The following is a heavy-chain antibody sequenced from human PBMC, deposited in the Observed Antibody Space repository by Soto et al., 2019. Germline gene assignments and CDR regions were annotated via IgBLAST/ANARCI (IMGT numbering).Heavy chain of an antibody. CDR1: GGTFSSYA. D-gene: IGHD6-19*01. Sequence: GASVKVSCKASGGTFSSYAISWVRQAPGQGLEWMGGIIPIFGTANYAQKFQGRVTITADESTGTAYMELSSLRSEDTAVYYCARYWVAADYYYYGMDVWGQGTTVTVSS. J-gene: IGHJ6*02. CDR3: ARYWVAADYYYYGMDV. V-gene: IGHV1-69*13. CDR2: IIPIFGTA.